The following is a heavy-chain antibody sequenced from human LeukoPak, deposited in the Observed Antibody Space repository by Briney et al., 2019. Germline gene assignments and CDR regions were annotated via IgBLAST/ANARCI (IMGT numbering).Heavy chain of an antibody. CDR2: ISSSSSTI. D-gene: IGHD2-2*01. J-gene: IGHJ6*03. CDR3: ARMSRSSTTPYYMDV. V-gene: IGHV3-48*01. CDR1: GFTVSSNY. Sequence: PGGSLRLSCAASGFTVSSNYMSWVRQAPGKGLEWVSYISSSSSTIYYADSVKGRFTISRDNAKNSLYLQMNSLRAEDTAVYYCARMSRSSTTPYYMDVWGKGTTVTVSS.